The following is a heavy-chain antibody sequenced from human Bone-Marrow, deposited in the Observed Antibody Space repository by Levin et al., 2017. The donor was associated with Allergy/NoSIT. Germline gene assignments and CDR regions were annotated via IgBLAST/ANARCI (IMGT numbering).Heavy chain of an antibody. D-gene: IGHD6-13*01. CDR3: ARVSAAGGKRLFDY. CDR2: IHSSGST. J-gene: IGHJ4*02. CDR1: GGSVTSGDYY. V-gene: IGHV4-61*08. Sequence: NPSETLSLTCSVSGGSVTSGDYYWSWIRKPPGKGLEWIGFIHSSGSTNYIPSLKSRVTMSHDTSKNQLSLSLTSVTAADTAMYYCARVSAAGGKRLFDYWGQGTLVTVSS.